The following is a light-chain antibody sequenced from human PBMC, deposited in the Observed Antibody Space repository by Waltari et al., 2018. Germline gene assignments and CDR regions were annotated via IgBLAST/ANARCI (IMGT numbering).Light chain of an antibody. Sequence: SYVLTQPPSVSVAPGEPASVLRVGDNIGSKSVHWYQQKPGQAPMVVIYYDNDRPPGIPERFSGSKSGDTATLTISRVEAGDEADYYCQVWDSSVDRRVFGAGTKVTV. CDR3: QVWDSSVDRRV. J-gene: IGLJ1*01. CDR2: YDN. V-gene: IGLV3-21*04. CDR1: NIGSKS.